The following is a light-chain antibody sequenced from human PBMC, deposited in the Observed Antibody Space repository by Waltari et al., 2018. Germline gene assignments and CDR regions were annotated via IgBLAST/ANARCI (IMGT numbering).Light chain of an antibody. Sequence: ETVLTQSPGTLSLSPGERATLSCRSSQSVTSSNLAWYQQKPGQAPSLLIYGASSSATGIPDRFSGSGSGTDFTLTITRLEPEDFAVYYCQQYGNSPRTFGQGTEVEIK. J-gene: IGKJ1*01. CDR1: QSVTSSN. V-gene: IGKV3-20*01. CDR2: GAS. CDR3: QQYGNSPRT.